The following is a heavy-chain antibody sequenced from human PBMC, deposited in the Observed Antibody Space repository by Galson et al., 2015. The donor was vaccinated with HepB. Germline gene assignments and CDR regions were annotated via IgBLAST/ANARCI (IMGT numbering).Heavy chain of an antibody. Sequence: ETLSLTCTVSGGSISSYYWSWIRQPPGKGLEWIGYIYYSGSTNYNPSLKSRVTISVDTSKNQFSLKLSSVTAADTAVYYCARDQTVGFDYWGQGTLVTVSS. CDR2: IYYSGST. CDR1: GGSISSYY. D-gene: IGHD1-26*01. CDR3: ARDQTVGFDY. J-gene: IGHJ4*02. V-gene: IGHV4-59*01.